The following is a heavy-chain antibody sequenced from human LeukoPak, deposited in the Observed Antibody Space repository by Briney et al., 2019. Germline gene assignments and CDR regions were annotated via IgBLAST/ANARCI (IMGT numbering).Heavy chain of an antibody. CDR2: INTNTGNP. CDR3: ARAFAGSGWYPGSFDI. CDR1: GYTFTRYA. V-gene: IGHV7-4-1*02. D-gene: IGHD6-19*01. J-gene: IGHJ3*02. Sequence: VASVKVSCKASGYTFTRYAMNWVRQAPGQGLEWMGWINTNTGNPTYAQGFTGRFVFSLDTSVSTAYLQISSLKAEDTAVYYCARAFAGSGWYPGSFDIWGQGTMVTVSS.